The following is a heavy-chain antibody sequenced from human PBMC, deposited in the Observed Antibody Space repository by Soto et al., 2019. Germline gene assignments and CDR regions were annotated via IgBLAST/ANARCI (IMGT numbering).Heavy chain of an antibody. CDR1: GFTFKDYG. V-gene: IGHV3-33*01. Sequence: HPGGSLRLSCAASGFTFKDYGMHWVRQAPGKGLEWVALIWYDGSNQNYGDSVKGRFTISRDNSKNTLYLQMNSLRVDDTAVYYCARDAAHISGWYNWFDPWGQGTPVTVSS. CDR3: ARDAAHISGWYNWFDP. J-gene: IGHJ5*02. CDR2: IWYDGSNQ. D-gene: IGHD6-19*01.